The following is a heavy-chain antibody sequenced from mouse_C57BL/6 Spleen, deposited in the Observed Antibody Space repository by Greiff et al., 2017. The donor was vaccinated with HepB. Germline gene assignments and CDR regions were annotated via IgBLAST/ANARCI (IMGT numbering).Heavy chain of an antibody. D-gene: IGHD1-1*01. Sequence: QVQLQQPGPELVKPGASVKLSCKASGYTFTSYWMHWVKQRPGQGLEWIGNINPSNGGTNYNEKFKSKATLTVDKSSSTAYMQLSSLTSEDSAVYYCARSGPIYYYGSSPSMDYWGQGTSVTVSS. CDR1: GYTFTSYW. CDR3: ARSGPIYYYGSSPSMDY. V-gene: IGHV1-53*01. CDR2: INPSNGGT. J-gene: IGHJ4*01.